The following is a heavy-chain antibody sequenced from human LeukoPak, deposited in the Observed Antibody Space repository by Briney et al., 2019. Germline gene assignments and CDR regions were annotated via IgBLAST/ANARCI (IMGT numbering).Heavy chain of an antibody. CDR3: ARDDCSGGSCYSSPFQH. Sequence: PGGSLRLSCAASGFTFSSYSMNWVRQAPGKGLEWVSYISSSSSTIYYADSVKGRFTISRDNAKNSLYLQMNSLRAEDTAVYYCARDDCSGGSCYSSPFQHWGQGTLVTVLS. CDR2: ISSSSSTI. J-gene: IGHJ1*01. D-gene: IGHD2-15*01. V-gene: IGHV3-48*01. CDR1: GFTFSSYS.